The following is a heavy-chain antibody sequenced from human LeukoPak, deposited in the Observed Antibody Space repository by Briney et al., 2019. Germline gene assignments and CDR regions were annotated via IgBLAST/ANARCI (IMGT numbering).Heavy chain of an antibody. CDR2: FDPEDGET. CDR3: ATERGEWELLGYGMDV. V-gene: IGHV1-24*01. CDR1: GYTLTELS. Sequence: GASVKVSCKVSGYTLTELSMHWVRQAPGKGLEWMGGFDPEDGETIYAQKFQGRVTMTEDTSTDTAYMELSSLRSEDTAVYYCATERGEWELLGYGMDVWGQGTTVTVSS. D-gene: IGHD1-26*01. J-gene: IGHJ6*02.